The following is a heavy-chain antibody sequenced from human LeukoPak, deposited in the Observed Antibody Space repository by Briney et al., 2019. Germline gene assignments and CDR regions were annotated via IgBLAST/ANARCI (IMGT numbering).Heavy chain of an antibody. J-gene: IGHJ5*02. CDR3: ARDLAYCGGDCYPWFDP. CDR2: INPNSGGT. D-gene: IGHD2-21*02. V-gene: IGHV1-2*02. Sequence: ASVKVSCKASGYTFTGYYMHWVRQAPGQGLEWMGWINPNSGGTNYAQKFQGRVTMTRDTSISTAYMELSRLRSDDTAVHYCARDLAYCGGDCYPWFDPWGQGTLVTVSS. CDR1: GYTFTGYY.